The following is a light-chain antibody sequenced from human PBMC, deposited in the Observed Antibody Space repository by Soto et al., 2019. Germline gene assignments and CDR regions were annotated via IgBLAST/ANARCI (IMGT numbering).Light chain of an antibody. CDR1: QSVSNNY. J-gene: IGKJ2*01. CDR2: GSS. V-gene: IGKV3-20*01. Sequence: EVVLTQSPGTLSLSPGERATLSCRASQSVSNNYLAWYQQKPGQSPKLLIFGSSDRATGIPDRFSGSGSGTDFPLTLSSLEAEDFAVYCCQPYGSSPPYTFGQGTKLDIK. CDR3: QPYGSSPPYT.